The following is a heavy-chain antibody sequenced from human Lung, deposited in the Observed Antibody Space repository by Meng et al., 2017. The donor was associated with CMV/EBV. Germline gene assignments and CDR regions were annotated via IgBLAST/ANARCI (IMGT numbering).Heavy chain of an antibody. Sequence: ASVKVSCKGSGYTFSDYHIHWVRQAPGQGLEWMGWIKPKTGDTKYGPKFQGSVTMTRDTANTTAYMEVSRLTPDDTAVYFCARVSRGIMWNLFEDFWGQGTLVTVSS. D-gene: IGHD1-7*01. J-gene: IGHJ4*02. CDR1: GYTFSDYH. CDR2: IKPKTGDT. V-gene: IGHV1-2*02. CDR3: ARVSRGIMWNLFEDF.